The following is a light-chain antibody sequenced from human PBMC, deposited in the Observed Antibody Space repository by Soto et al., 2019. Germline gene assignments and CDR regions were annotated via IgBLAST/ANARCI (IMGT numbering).Light chain of an antibody. CDR2: KAS. V-gene: IGKV1-5*03. Sequence: DLPMTQSPSTLSASVGDRVTITCRASQSISTWLAWYQQKPGKAPKVLVHKASSLENGVPSRFSGTGSETEFTLTISSLQPDDFATYYCQHYKHYSQSTFGQGTKLEIK. CDR3: QHYKHYSQST. J-gene: IGKJ2*01. CDR1: QSISTW.